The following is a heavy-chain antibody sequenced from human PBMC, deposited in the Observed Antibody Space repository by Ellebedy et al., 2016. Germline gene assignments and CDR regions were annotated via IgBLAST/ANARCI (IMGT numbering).Heavy chain of an antibody. V-gene: IGHV4-31*03. CDR1: GGSISSGGYY. CDR2: IYYSGSA. D-gene: IGHD4-23*01. Sequence: LRLSXTVSGGSISSGGYYWSWIRQHPGKGLEWIGYIYYSGSAYYNPSLKSRVTISVDTSKNQFSLKLSSVTAADTAVYYCATTSNSYFDYWGQGTLVTVSS. CDR3: ATTSNSYFDY. J-gene: IGHJ4*02.